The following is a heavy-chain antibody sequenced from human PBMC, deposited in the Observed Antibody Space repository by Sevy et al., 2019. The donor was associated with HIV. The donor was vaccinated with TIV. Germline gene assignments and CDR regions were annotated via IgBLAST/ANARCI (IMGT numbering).Heavy chain of an antibody. D-gene: IGHD2-15*01. V-gene: IGHV3-11*01. CDR3: ARGNPVYCVGGSCYRPLDY. CDR2: ITTDGTSI. CDR1: GFTFNDYY. J-gene: IGHJ4*02. Sequence: GGSLRLSCVVSGFTFNDYYMSWIRQAPGEGLEWASHITTDGTSISYADSVKGRFTISRDNAKNSLYLQMNSLRAEDTAVYYCARGNPVYCVGGSCYRPLDYWGRGTLVTVSS.